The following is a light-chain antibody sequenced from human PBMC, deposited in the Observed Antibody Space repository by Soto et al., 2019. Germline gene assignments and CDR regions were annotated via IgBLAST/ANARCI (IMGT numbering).Light chain of an antibody. CDR2: GAS. CDR3: QQRSNWPPL. J-gene: IGKJ5*01. CDR1: PSVSGSN. Sequence: EIVLTQSPGTLSLSPGERATLSCRASPSVSGSNLAWYQQKPGQAPRLVIYGASSRATGIPARFSGSGSGTDFTLTISSLEPEDFAVYYCQQRSNWPPLFGQGTRLEIK. V-gene: IGKV3-11*01.